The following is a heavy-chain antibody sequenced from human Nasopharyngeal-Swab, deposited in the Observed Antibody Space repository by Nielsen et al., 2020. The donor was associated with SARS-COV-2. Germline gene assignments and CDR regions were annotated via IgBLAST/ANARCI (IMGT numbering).Heavy chain of an antibody. CDR2: IYYSGST. D-gene: IGHD6-19*01. CDR3: AGVVAVAGTRRYFDY. V-gene: IGHV4-39*01. J-gene: IGHJ4*02. Sequence: RQAPGKGLEWIGSIYYSGSTYYNPSLESRVTISVDTSKNQFSLKLSSVTAADTAVYYCAGVVAVAGTRRYFDYWGQGTLVTVSS.